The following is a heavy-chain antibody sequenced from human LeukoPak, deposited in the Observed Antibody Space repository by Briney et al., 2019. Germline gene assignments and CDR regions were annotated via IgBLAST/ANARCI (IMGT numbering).Heavy chain of an antibody. CDR3: ARDHSWSYPAVPYFDS. J-gene: IGHJ4*02. CDR1: GGTFSSYA. V-gene: IGHV1-69*13. D-gene: IGHD1-26*01. Sequence: ASVKVSCKATGGTFSSYAISWVRQAPGQGLEWMGGIIPIFGTANYAQKFQGRVTITADESTSTAYMELSGLRSEDTAVYYCARDHSWSYPAVPYFDSWGQGTLVTVSS. CDR2: IIPIFGTA.